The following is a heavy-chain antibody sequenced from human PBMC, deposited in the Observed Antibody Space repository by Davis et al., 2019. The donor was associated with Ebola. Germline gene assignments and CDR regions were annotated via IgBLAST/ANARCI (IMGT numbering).Heavy chain of an antibody. J-gene: IGHJ4*02. Sequence: PGGSLRLSCAASGFTFSSYAMSWVRQAPGKGLEWVSAISGSGGSTYYADSVKCRFTISRDNSKNTLYLQMNSLRAEDTAVYYCAKKHFVVPAASKDYFDYWGQGTLVTVSS. CDR1: GFTFSSYA. V-gene: IGHV3-23*01. CDR3: AKKHFVVPAASKDYFDY. D-gene: IGHD2-2*01. CDR2: ISGSGGST.